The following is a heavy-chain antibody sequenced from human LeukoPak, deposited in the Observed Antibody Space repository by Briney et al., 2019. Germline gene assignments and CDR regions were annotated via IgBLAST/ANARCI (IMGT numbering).Heavy chain of an antibody. CDR1: GGSISSYY. CDR3: ARGHTIFGVGNWFDP. J-gene: IGHJ5*02. Sequence: SETLSLTCTVSGGSISSYYWSWIRQPPGKGLGWIGYIYYSGSTNYNPSLKSRVTISVDTSKNQFSLKLSSVTAADTAVYYCARGHTIFGVGNWFDPWGQGTLVTVSS. V-gene: IGHV4-59*01. CDR2: IYYSGST. D-gene: IGHD3-3*01.